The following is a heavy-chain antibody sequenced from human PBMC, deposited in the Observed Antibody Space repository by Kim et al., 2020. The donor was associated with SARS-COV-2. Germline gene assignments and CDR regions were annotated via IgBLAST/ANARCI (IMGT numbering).Heavy chain of an antibody. D-gene: IGHD3-9*01. V-gene: IGHV4-34*01. Sequence: SETLSLTCAVYGGTFSGYYWSWIRQPPGKGLEWMGEINHIGSTNYNPSLKSRVTISVDTSKNQFSLKLSSVIAADTAVYYFARDPLRYFVRYSVAFWGQGSTVTVSS. J-gene: IGHJ6*02. CDR3: ARDPLRYFVRYSVAF. CDR2: INHIGST. CDR1: GGTFSGYY.